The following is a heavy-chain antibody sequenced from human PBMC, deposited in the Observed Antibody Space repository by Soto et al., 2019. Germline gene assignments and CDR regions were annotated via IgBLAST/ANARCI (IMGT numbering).Heavy chain of an antibody. J-gene: IGHJ5*02. CDR2: IYYSGST. V-gene: IGHV4-39*07. Sequence: SETLSLTCTVSGGSISSSSYYWGWIRQPPGKGLEWIGSIYYSGSTYYNPSLKSRVTISLDTSKNQFSLKLSSVTAADTAVYYCARGSWDYDILTGHSRINWFDPWGQGTLVTVSS. CDR1: GGSISSSSYY. CDR3: ARGSWDYDILTGHSRINWFDP. D-gene: IGHD3-9*01.